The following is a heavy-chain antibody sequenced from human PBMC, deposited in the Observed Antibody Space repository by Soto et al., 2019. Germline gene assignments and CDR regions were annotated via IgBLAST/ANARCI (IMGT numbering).Heavy chain of an antibody. CDR3: ARSGDYFDY. D-gene: IGHD3-10*01. V-gene: IGHV4-59*08. CDR2: IYYSGST. J-gene: IGHJ4*02. Sequence: PSETLSLTCTVSGGSISSYYWSWIRQPPGKGLEWIGYIYYSGSTNYNPSLKSRVTISVDTSKNQFSLKLSSVTAADTAVHYCARSGDYFDYWGQGTLVTVSS. CDR1: GGSISSYY.